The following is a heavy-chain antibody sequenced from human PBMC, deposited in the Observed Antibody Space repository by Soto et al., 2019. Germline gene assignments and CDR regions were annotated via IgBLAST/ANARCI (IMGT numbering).Heavy chain of an antibody. Sequence: QVQLQESGPGLVRPSETLSLTCAVSADSLSTGVWWGWVRQPPGKELEWIGEIHQSGSTNYSPSFKSRLSRTVGKSQKQFSLNLISVTAADTAVYCCISGSNYVWDRWGQRTLVT. J-gene: IGHJ5*02. CDR3: ISGSNYVWDR. CDR1: ADSLSTGVW. D-gene: IGHD1-26*01. V-gene: IGHV4-4*01. CDR2: IHQSGST.